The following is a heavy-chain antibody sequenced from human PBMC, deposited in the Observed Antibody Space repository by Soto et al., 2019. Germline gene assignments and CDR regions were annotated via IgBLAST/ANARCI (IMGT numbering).Heavy chain of an antibody. D-gene: IGHD2-2*01. CDR2: INAGNGNT. J-gene: IGHJ3*02. V-gene: IGHV1-3*01. CDR3: ATAIADDAFDI. CDR1: GYTFTSYA. Sequence: ASVKVSCKASGYTFTSYAMHWVRQAPGQRLEWMGWINAGNGNTKYSQKFQGRVTITRDTSASTAYTELSSLRSEDTAVYYCATAIADDAFDIWGRGTMVTVSS.